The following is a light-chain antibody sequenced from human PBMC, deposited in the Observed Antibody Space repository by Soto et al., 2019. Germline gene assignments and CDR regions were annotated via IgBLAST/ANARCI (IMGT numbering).Light chain of an antibody. V-gene: IGKV3-11*01. J-gene: IGKJ4*01. CDR3: QQRTNWPPLT. CDR1: QSVGTY. CDR2: DAS. Sequence: EILLTQSPATLSLSPGERATLSCRASQSVGTYLAWYQQKPGQAPRLLIYDASNRATGIPARFSGSGSGTDFTLTISGLEPEDFPVYYCQQRTNWPPLTFGGGTKVEIK.